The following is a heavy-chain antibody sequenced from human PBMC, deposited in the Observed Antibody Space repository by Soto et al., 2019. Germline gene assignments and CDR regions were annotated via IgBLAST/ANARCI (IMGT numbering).Heavy chain of an antibody. CDR2: IKQDGSEK. CDR3: ASRYCSSTRCPAPFDP. Sequence: PGGSLRLSCAASGFTFSSYWMSWVRQAPGKGLEWVANIKQDGSEKYYVDSVKGRFTISRDNAKNSLYLQMNSLRVEDTAVYYCASRYCSSTRCPAPFDPWGQGTLVTVSS. J-gene: IGHJ5*02. CDR1: GFTFSSYW. V-gene: IGHV3-7*01. D-gene: IGHD2-2*01.